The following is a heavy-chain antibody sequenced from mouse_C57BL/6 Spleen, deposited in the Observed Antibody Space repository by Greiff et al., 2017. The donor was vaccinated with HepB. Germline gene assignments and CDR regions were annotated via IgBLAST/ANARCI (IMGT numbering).Heavy chain of an antibody. V-gene: IGHV1-50*01. CDR1: GYTFTSYW. D-gene: IGHD2-2*01. CDR2: IDPSDSYT. Sequence: QVQLQQPGAELVKPGASVKLSCKASGYTFTSYWMQWVKQRPGQGLEWIGEIDPSDSYTNYNQKFKGKATLTVDTSSSTAYMQLSSLTSEDSAVYYCARRVTTSFAYWGQGTLVTVSA. J-gene: IGHJ3*01. CDR3: ARRVTTSFAY.